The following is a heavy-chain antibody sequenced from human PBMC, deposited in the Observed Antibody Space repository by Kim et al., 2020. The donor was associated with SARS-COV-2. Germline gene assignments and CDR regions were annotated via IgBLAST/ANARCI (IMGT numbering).Heavy chain of an antibody. Sequence: GGSLRLSCATSGFTFSNYAMSWVRQAPGKGLEWVSLINSDDSTYYADSMKGRFTISRDNSRNTLFLHMNSLRAEDTAVYYCAKKGIRYGDDVGYFDYWGQGTLVAVSS. CDR3: AKKGIRYGDDVGYFDY. CDR2: INSDDST. J-gene: IGHJ4*02. V-gene: IGHV3-23*03. D-gene: IGHD4-17*01. CDR1: GFTFSNYA.